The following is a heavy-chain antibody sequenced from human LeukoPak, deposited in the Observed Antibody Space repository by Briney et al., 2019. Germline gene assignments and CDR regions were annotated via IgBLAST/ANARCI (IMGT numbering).Heavy chain of an antibody. V-gene: IGHV4-30-4*01. J-gene: IGHJ5*02. D-gene: IGHD3-22*01. Sequence: SETLSLTCTVSGGSISSGDYYWSWVRQPPGKGLEWIAYMYYSGSTYYNPSFKSRVTMSANTSKNQLSLKLSSVTAADTAVYYCARPYYYDSRIDPWGQGILVTVSS. CDR3: ARPYYYDSRIDP. CDR2: MYYSGST. CDR1: GGSISSGDYY.